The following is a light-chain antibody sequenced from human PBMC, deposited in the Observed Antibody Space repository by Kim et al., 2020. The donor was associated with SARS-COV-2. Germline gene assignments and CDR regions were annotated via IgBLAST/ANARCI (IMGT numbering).Light chain of an antibody. CDR2: QDS. V-gene: IGLV3-1*01. CDR1: KLGDKY. J-gene: IGLJ3*02. Sequence: VSPGQTASITCSGDKLGDKYACWYQQKPGQSPVLVIYQDSKRPLGIPERFSGSNSGNTATLTISGTQAMDEADYYCQAWDSSTHWVFGGGTQLTVL. CDR3: QAWDSSTHWV.